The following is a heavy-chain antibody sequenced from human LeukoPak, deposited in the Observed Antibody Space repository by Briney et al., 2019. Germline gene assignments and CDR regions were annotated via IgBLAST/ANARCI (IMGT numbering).Heavy chain of an antibody. V-gene: IGHV3-30*04. Sequence: PGGSLRLSCAVSGFPFTNDSFSNYPFHWVRQTPGAGLEWMAVVSSDATKASYTPSVRGRFTISRDNSKSMLYLQMHNLRVDDSGLYYCTELLRLWGQGTLVTVSS. CDR1: GFPFTNDSFSNYP. D-gene: IGHD1-7*01. J-gene: IGHJ4*02. CDR2: VSSDATKA. CDR3: TELLRL.